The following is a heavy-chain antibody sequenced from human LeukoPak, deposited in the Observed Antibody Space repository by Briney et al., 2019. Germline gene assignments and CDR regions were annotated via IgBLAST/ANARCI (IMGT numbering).Heavy chain of an antibody. J-gene: IGHJ6*03. D-gene: IGHD2-15*01. Sequence: GASVKVSCKASGYTFTSYYFHWVRQAPGQGLEWMGWMNPNSGNTGYAQKFQGRVTMTRNTSISTAYMELSSLRSEDTAVYYCARGSIGSSYYYYYYYMDVWGKGTTVTVSS. CDR1: GYTFTSYY. V-gene: IGHV1-8*02. CDR2: MNPNSGNT. CDR3: ARGSIGSSYYYYYYYMDV.